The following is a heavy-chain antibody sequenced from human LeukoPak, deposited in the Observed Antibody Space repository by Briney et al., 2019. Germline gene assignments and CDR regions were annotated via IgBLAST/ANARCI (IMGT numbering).Heavy chain of an antibody. D-gene: IGHD5-18*01. CDR1: GGSISSYY. CDR2: IYTTGNT. V-gene: IGHV4-4*07. CDR3: AREVAVSRYGLDY. Sequence: SETLSLTCTVSGGSISSYYWSWIRQPAGKGLEWIGRIYTTGNTNYDPSLKSRVTMSIDTSKNQFSLNLTSVTAADTAVYYCAREVAVSRYGLDYWGQGILVTVSS. J-gene: IGHJ4*02.